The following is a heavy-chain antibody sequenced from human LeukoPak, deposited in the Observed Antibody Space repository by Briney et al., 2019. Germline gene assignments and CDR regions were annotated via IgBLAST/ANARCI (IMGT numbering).Heavy chain of an antibody. CDR2: IIPILGIA. V-gene: IGHV1-69*04. D-gene: IGHD6-19*01. Sequence: GASVKVSCKASGGTFSSYAISWVRQAPGQGLEWMGRIIPILGIANYAQKFQGRVTITADKSTSTAYMELSSLRSEDTAVYYCARVPSSRIEKWFDSWGQGTLVTVSS. CDR3: ARVPSSRIEKWFDS. J-gene: IGHJ5*01. CDR1: GGTFSSYA.